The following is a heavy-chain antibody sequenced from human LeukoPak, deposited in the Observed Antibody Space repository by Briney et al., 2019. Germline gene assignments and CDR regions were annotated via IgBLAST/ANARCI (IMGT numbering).Heavy chain of an antibody. Sequence: WETLSLTCTASGGTFSNYYWGWIRQPAGKGLEWMGRIYTSGPTHYNPSLKSRVTMSVDTSKNQFSLNLSSVTAADTAVCYCARFSSIAAAFDYWGLGTLVTVSS. D-gene: IGHD6-13*01. CDR1: GGTFSNYY. CDR2: IYTSGPT. V-gene: IGHV4-4*07. CDR3: ARFSSIAAAFDY. J-gene: IGHJ4*02.